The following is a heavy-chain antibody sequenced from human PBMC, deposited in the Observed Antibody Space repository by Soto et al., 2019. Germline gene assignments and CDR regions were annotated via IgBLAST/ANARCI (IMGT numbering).Heavy chain of an antibody. CDR1: GYTFTSYG. CDR2: ISDYNGNT. Sequence: QVQLVQSGAEVKKPGASVKVSCKASGYTFTSYGISWVRQAPGQGLEWMGWISDYNGNTNYAQKLQGRVTMTTDTSTSTAYMELRSLRSDDTAVYYCARDCSGGSCYAVDYYYYGMDVWGQGTTVTVSS. V-gene: IGHV1-18*01. J-gene: IGHJ6*02. D-gene: IGHD2-15*01. CDR3: ARDCSGGSCYAVDYYYYGMDV.